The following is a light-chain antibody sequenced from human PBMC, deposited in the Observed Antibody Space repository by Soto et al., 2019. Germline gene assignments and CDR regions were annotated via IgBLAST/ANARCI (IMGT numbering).Light chain of an antibody. CDR1: QTISTF. CDR3: QQTYSPSYT. J-gene: IGKJ2*01. CDR2: AAS. Sequence: DIQMTQSPSSLSASVRDRVTMTCRASQTISTFLNWYQQRPGKAPKLLISAASSLQGGVPSRFSGSGSGSHFTLTITSLQLEDFATYYCQQTYSPSYTFGQGTKLQF. V-gene: IGKV1-39*01.